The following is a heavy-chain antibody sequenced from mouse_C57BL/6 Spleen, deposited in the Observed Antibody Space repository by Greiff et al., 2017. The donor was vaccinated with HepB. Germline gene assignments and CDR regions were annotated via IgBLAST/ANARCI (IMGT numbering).Heavy chain of an antibody. Sequence: QVHVKQPGAELVKPGASVKMSCKASGYTFTSYWITWVKQRPGQGLEWIGDIYPGSGSTNYNEKFKSKATLTVDTSSSTAYMQLSSLTSEDSAVYYCASSGATVAFDYWGQGTTLTVSS. CDR3: ASSGATVAFDY. V-gene: IGHV1-55*01. CDR2: IYPGSGST. J-gene: IGHJ2*01. CDR1: GYTFTSYW. D-gene: IGHD1-1*01.